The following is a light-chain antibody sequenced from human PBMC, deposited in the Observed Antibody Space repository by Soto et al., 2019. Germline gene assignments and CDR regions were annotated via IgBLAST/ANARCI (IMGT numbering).Light chain of an antibody. CDR1: SSKVGAYNY. V-gene: IGLV2-14*01. J-gene: IGLJ2*01. CDR3: TSWTTSTTMK. Sequence: QSVLTQPASVSGSPGQSITISCTGTSSKVGAYNYVSWYQQHPGKAPKLMIYDVNIRPSGVSNRFSGSKSGNTASLTISGLQAEDEADYYCTSWTTSTTMKFGGGTKVTVL. CDR2: DVN.